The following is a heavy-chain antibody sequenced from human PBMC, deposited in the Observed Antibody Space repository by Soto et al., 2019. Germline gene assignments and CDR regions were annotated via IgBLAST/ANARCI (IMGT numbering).Heavy chain of an antibody. CDR3: ARSYVTSRPIDF. CDR2: TNPSDGST. Sequence: VKVSCKASGYSLTSYYMHWVRRAPGQGPEWMGITNPSDGSTNYAQKFQGRVTMTSDTSTSTVYMEMSSLRPEDTAMYYCARSYVTSRPIDFWGQGTLVTVSS. D-gene: IGHD3-10*02. V-gene: IGHV1-46*01. CDR1: GYSLTSYY. J-gene: IGHJ4*02.